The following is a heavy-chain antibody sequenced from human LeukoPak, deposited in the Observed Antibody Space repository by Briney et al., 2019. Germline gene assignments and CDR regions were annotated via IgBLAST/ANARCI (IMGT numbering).Heavy chain of an antibody. V-gene: IGHV3-7*01. Sequence: PGGSLRLSCAASGFTFSDYILDWVRQAPGKGLEWVANIKQDGSEKYYVDSVKGRFTISRDNAKNSLYLQMNSLRAEDTAVYYCARDLEGPFDYWGQGTLVTVSS. J-gene: IGHJ4*02. CDR1: GFTFSDYI. CDR3: ARDLEGPFDY. CDR2: IKQDGSEK. D-gene: IGHD5-24*01.